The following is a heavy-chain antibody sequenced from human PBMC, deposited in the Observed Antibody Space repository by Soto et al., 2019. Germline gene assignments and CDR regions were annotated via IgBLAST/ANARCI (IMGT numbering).Heavy chain of an antibody. CDR2: LHTGGAT. J-gene: IGHJ4*02. D-gene: IGHD3-10*01. CDR1: GFTVSRNY. Sequence: ELQLVESGGGLIQPGGSLRLSCVASGFTVSRNYMTWVRLAPGKGLECVSVLHTGGATHYTDSVKGRFTVSRDESKNALVLQMNSLKVEDTAVYYCATGGSKRVPGAIVEVFHLEFWGRGTVVTVSS. CDR3: ATGGSKRVPGAIVEVFHLEF. V-gene: IGHV3-53*02.